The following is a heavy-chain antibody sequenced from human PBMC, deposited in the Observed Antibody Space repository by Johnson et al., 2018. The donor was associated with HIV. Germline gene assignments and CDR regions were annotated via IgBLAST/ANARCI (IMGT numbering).Heavy chain of an antibody. Sequence: QVQLVESGGGLAQPGGSLRLSCAASGFTFSSYGMHWVRQAPGKGLEWVAFIRYDGSNKYYADSVKGRFTISRDNSKNTLYLQMNSLRAEDTAVYYCAKDRGYGGNLDAFDIWGQGTMVTVSS. CDR2: IRYDGSNK. D-gene: IGHD4-23*01. CDR1: GFTFSSYG. V-gene: IGHV3-30*02. J-gene: IGHJ3*02. CDR3: AKDRGYGGNLDAFDI.